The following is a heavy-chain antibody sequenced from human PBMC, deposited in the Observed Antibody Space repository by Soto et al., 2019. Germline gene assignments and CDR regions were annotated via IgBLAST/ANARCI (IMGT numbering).Heavy chain of an antibody. Sequence: QVQLLQSGAEVKKPGASVKVSCKVSGHTLTELSMHWVRQAPGRGLEWMGGFDPEDGETIFAQKFQGRVTMTEDTSTDSTYMELTSLRAEDTAVYYCAAGGTRGLHSTFDYWGQGTLVTISS. V-gene: IGHV1-24*01. D-gene: IGHD1-1*01. CDR1: GHTLTELS. J-gene: IGHJ4*02. CDR2: FDPEDGET. CDR3: AAGGTRGLHSTFDY.